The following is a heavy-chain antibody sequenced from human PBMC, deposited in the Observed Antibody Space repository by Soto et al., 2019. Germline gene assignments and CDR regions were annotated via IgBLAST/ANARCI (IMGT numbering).Heavy chain of an antibody. CDR1: GDSITSDDYY. Sequence: QVQLQESGPGLLRPSQTLSLTCTVSGDSITSDDYYWTWIRQPPGKGLEWLGHIYYTGSTSYNPSLESRGSISLDTSKNQFSLRVRSVTAADTAVYYCARASVQLINSYRAKDVWGHGTSIIVSS. CDR3: ARASVQLINSYRAKDV. D-gene: IGHD3-10*01. V-gene: IGHV4-30-4*01. J-gene: IGHJ6*02. CDR2: IYYTGST.